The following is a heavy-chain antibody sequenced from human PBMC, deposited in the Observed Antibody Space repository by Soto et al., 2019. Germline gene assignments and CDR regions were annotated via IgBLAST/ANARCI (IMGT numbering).Heavy chain of an antibody. CDR3: ARDSPGATDNWFDP. J-gene: IGHJ5*02. CDR1: DVSFSGSNW. D-gene: IGHD1-26*01. Sequence: SETLSHTCAVSDVSFSGSNWWSWVHKPPGGGLEWIGEMFHTGSTIYNPSLKSRVTILVDKSKNQFSLKLTSLTAADTAVYYCARDSPGATDNWFDPWGQGILVTVSS. V-gene: IGHV4-4*02. CDR2: MFHTGST.